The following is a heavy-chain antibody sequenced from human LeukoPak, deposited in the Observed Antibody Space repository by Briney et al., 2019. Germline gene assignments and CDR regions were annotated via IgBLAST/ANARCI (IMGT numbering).Heavy chain of an antibody. D-gene: IGHD5-18*01. Sequence: GGSLRLSCAASGFTFSSYSMNWVRQAPGKGLEWVSSISSSSSYIYYADSVKGRFTISRDNAKNSLYLQMNSLRAEDTAVYYCARAHRDTAMVEYYYYYYMDVWGKGTTVTVSS. CDR3: ARAHRDTAMVEYYYYYYMDV. CDR1: GFTFSSYS. CDR2: ISSSSSYI. V-gene: IGHV3-21*01. J-gene: IGHJ6*03.